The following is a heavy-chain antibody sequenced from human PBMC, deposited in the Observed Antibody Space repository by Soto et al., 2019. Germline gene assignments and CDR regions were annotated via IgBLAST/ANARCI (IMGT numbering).Heavy chain of an antibody. CDR2: IYYSGST. Sequence: PSETLSLTCTVSGGSFSSGSYCWSWIHQHLGKGLEWFGYIYYSGSTYYNPSLKSRVTISVDTSKNQFSLKLNSVTAADTAVYYCARDLYYYYGMDVWGQGTTVTVSS. J-gene: IGHJ6*02. CDR3: ARDLYYYYGMDV. CDR1: GGSFSSGSYC. V-gene: IGHV4-61*01.